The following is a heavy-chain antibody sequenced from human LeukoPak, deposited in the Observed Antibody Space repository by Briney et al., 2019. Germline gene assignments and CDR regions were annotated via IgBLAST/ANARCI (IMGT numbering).Heavy chain of an antibody. J-gene: IGHJ4*02. CDR2: IYHSGST. D-gene: IGHD2-21*02. CDR3: ARDQAYCGGDCYFDF. Sequence: SETLSLTCAVSDYSISSAYYWGWIRPPPGKGLEWIGSIYHSGSTDYNLSLKSRVTISVDTSKNQFSLKLRSVTAADTAVYYCARDQAYCGGDCYFDFWGQGTLVTVSS. V-gene: IGHV4-38-2*02. CDR1: DYSISSAYY.